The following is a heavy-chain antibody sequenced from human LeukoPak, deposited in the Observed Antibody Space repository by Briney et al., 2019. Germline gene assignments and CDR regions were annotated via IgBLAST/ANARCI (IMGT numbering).Heavy chain of an antibody. D-gene: IGHD3-3*01. CDR2: ISYDGSNK. V-gene: IGHV3-30*04. Sequence: PGRSLRLSCAASGFTFSSYAMHWVRQAPGKGLEWVAVISYDGSNKYYADSVKGRFTFSRDNSKNTLYLQMNSLRAEDTAVYYCARDPTFWYGHFDYWGQGTLVTVSS. CDR3: ARDPTFWYGHFDY. CDR1: GFTFSSYA. J-gene: IGHJ4*02.